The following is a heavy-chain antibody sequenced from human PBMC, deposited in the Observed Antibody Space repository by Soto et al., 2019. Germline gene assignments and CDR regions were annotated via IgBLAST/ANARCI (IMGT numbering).Heavy chain of an antibody. CDR2: ISYDGSNK. V-gene: IGHV3-30*14. CDR1: GFTFSSYA. D-gene: IGHD3-22*01. CDR3: ASGSAYYYDSRGLDFDY. J-gene: IGHJ4*02. Sequence: QVQLVESGGGVVQPGRSLRLSCAASGFTFSSYAMHWVRQAPGKGLEWVAVISYDGSNKYYADSVKGRFTISRDNSKNTLYPQINSLRAEDTAVYYCASGSAYYYDSRGLDFDYWGQGTLVTVSS.